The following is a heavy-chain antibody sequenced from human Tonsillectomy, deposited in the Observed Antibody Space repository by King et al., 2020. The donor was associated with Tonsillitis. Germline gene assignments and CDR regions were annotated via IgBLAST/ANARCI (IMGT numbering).Heavy chain of an antibody. J-gene: IGHJ4*02. CDR1: GGTFSSYA. V-gene: IGHV1-69*04. Sequence: QLVQSGAEVKKPGSSVKVSCKASGGTFSSYAISWVRQAPGQGLEWMGRIIPILGIANYAQEFQGRVTITADKSTSTAYMELSSLRSEDTAVYYCARNSGLRSPFDYWGQGTLVTVSS. CDR2: IIPILGIA. D-gene: IGHD5-12*01. CDR3: ARNSGLRSPFDY.